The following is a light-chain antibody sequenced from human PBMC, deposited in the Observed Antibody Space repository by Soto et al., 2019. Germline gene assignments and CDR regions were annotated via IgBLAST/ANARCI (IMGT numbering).Light chain of an antibody. J-gene: IGKJ1*01. CDR1: QSVSSIY. CDR2: AAF. CDR3: RHYVNSQWT. Sequence: EIVLTQSPGTLSLSPGERATLSCRPSQSVSSIYLDWFQQKPGQAPRLLIDAAFSRATGIPDRFSGGESATDFTLNISRLEPEDCAVSYCRHYVNSQWTFGQGTKVEIK. V-gene: IGKV3-20*01.